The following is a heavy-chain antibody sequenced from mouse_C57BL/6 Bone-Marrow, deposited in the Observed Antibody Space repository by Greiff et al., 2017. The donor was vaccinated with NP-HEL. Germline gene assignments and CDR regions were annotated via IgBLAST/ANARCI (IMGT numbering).Heavy chain of an antibody. V-gene: IGHV1-7*01. CDR3: ARSIITTVVEVDY. CDR1: GYNFTSYW. CDR2: INPSSGYT. Sequence: QVQLKESGAELAKPGASVKLSCKASGYNFTSYWMHWVKQRPGQGLEWIGYINPSSGYTKYNQKFKDKATLTADKSSSTAYMQLSSLTYEDSAVYYCARSIITTVVEVDYWGQGTTLTVSS. D-gene: IGHD1-1*01. J-gene: IGHJ2*01.